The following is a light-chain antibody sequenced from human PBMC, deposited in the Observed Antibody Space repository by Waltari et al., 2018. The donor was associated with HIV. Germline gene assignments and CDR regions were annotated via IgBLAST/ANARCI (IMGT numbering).Light chain of an antibody. J-gene: IGLJ2*01. CDR3: AAWDDSLNGML. Sequence: QSVLTQPPSASGTPGQRVTISCSGSSSKIGSNTVNWYQQLPGTAPKLLIYSNNQRPSGVPYRFAGSKSGTSASLAISGLQSEDEADYYCAAWDDSLNGMLFGGGTKLTVL. CDR2: SNN. CDR1: SSKIGSNT. V-gene: IGLV1-44*01.